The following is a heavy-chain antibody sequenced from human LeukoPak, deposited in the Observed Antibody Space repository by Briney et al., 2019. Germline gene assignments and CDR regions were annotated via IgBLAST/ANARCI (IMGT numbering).Heavy chain of an antibody. Sequence: PGGSLRLSCAASGFTFSSYGMHWVRQAPGKGLEWVALIRYDGSNKYYADSVKGRFTISRDNSKNTLYLQLNSLKAEDTAVYYCAKGTTYSASGSYHAFDIWGQGTLVTVSS. CDR2: IRYDGSNK. CDR1: GFTFSSYG. D-gene: IGHD1-26*01. J-gene: IGHJ3*02. V-gene: IGHV3-30*02. CDR3: AKGTTYSASGSYHAFDI.